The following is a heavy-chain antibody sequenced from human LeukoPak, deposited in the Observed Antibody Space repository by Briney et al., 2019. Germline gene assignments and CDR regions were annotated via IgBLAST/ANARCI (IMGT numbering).Heavy chain of an antibody. V-gene: IGHV4-39*07. Sequence: SETLSLTCTVSGGSITSNSYYWGWIRQPPGKGLEWIGSITYSGSTYYNPSLKRRVTISIDTSKNQFSLKLSSVTAADTAVYYCARERREQLLPPYTLSVTYFDYWGQGTLVTVSS. CDR3: ARERREQLLPPYTLSVTYFDY. CDR2: ITYSGST. CDR1: GGSITSNSYY. J-gene: IGHJ4*02. D-gene: IGHD2-2*01.